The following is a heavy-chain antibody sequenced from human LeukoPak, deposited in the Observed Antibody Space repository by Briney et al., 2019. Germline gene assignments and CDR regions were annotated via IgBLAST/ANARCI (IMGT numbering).Heavy chain of an antibody. J-gene: IGHJ4*02. V-gene: IGHV3-23*01. Sequence: GGSLRLSCAASGFTFSSYAMGWVRQAPGKGLEWVSAITASGGNTYYADSVKGRFTISRDNSKNTPYLQVNSLRAEDTAVYYCAKGNGYSYGRYYFDYWGQGTLVTVSS. CDR2: ITASGGNT. CDR1: GFTFSSYA. D-gene: IGHD5-18*01. CDR3: AKGNGYSYGRYYFDY.